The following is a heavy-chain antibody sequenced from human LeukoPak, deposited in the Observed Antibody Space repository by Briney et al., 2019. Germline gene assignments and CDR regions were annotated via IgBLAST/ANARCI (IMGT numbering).Heavy chain of an antibody. V-gene: IGHV1-2*02. D-gene: IGHD7-27*01. CDR3: AREMGIKVFDV. CDR2: IDPKSGGT. J-gene: IGHJ3*01. CDR1: GYTLTEKH. Sequence: GASVKVSCKASGYTLTEKHLYWVRKAPGQGLEWMGWIDPKSGGTNVAQNFQGRLTMTRDTSINTAYMELSRLTSDHTTVYYCAREMGIKVFDVWGQGTMVTVSS.